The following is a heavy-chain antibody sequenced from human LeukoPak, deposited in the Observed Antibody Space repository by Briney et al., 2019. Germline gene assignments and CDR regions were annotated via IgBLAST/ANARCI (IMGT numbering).Heavy chain of an antibody. CDR3: AREGYYDILTGYLSLYYGMDV. D-gene: IGHD3-9*01. CDR2: SSAYNGNT. J-gene: IGHJ6*02. CDR1: GYTFTSYG. Sequence: ASVKASCKASGYTFTSYGISGVRQAPGQGLEGMGWSSAYNGNTNYAQKLQGRVTMTTDTSTSTAYMELRSLRSDDTAVYYCAREGYYDILTGYLSLYYGMDVWGQGTTVTVSS. V-gene: IGHV1-18*01.